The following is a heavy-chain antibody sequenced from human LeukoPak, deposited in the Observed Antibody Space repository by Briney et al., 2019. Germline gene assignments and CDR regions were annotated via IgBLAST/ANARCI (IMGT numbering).Heavy chain of an antibody. Sequence: ASVKVSCKASGYTFTGYYMHWVRQAPGQGLEWMGWINPNSGGTNYAQKFQGWVTMTRDTSISTAYMELSRLRSDDTAVYYCARFPFDWGSKAFDIWGQGTMVTVSS. V-gene: IGHV1-2*04. D-gene: IGHD3-9*01. CDR3: ARFPFDWGSKAFDI. J-gene: IGHJ3*02. CDR1: GYTFTGYY. CDR2: INPNSGGT.